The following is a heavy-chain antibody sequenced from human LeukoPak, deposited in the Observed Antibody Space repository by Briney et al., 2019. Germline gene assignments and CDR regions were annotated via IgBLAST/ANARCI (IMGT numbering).Heavy chain of an antibody. D-gene: IGHD5-18*01. J-gene: IGHJ4*02. CDR2: ITNSGSAR. CDR1: GFTSSSYE. V-gene: IGHV3-48*03. CDR3: ARSNSGIQLWSYFDY. Sequence: PGGSLRLSCAASGFTSSSYEMNWVRQAPGKGLEWVSYITNSGSARYYADSVKGRFTISRDNAKNSLYLQMNSLRAEDTALYYCARSNSGIQLWSYFDYWGQGTLVTVSS.